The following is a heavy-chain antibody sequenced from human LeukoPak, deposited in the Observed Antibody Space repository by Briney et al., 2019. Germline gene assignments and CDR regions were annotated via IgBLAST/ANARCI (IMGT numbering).Heavy chain of an antibody. J-gene: IGHJ6*02. V-gene: IGHV4-39*01. CDR1: GGSISSSIYY. CDR2: IYYSGST. Sequence: SETLSLTCSVSGGSISSSIYYWGWIRQPPGKGLEWIGSIYYSGSTYYNPSLKSRVTISVDTSKNQFSLKLRSVTAADTAVYYCASRRGPSIVGSGRQTYYYYYGMDVWGQGTTVTVS. CDR3: ASRRGPSIVGSGRQTYYYYYGMDV. D-gene: IGHD3-10*01.